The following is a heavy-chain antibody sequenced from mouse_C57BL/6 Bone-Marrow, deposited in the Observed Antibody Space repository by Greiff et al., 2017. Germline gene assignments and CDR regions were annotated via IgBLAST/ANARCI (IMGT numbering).Heavy chain of an antibody. CDR3: ARLAAMDY. CDR2: IDPSDSYT. CDR1: GYTFTSYW. Sequence: VQLQQPGAELVMPGASVKLSCKASGYTFTSYWMHWVKQRPGQGLEWIGGIDPSDSYTNYNQKFKGKSTLTVDKSSSPAYMQLSSLTSEDSAVYYCARLAAMDYWGQGTSVTVSS. V-gene: IGHV1-69*01. J-gene: IGHJ4*01.